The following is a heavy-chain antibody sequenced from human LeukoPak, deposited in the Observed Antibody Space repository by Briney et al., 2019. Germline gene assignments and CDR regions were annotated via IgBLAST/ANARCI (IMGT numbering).Heavy chain of an antibody. V-gene: IGHV1-2*02. Sequence: ASVKVSCKASGYTFTGYYMHWVRQAPGQGLEWMGWINPNSGGTNYAQKFQGRVTMTRDTSISTAYMELSRLRSDDTAVYYCAKSGYSYGRDYYYYYMDVWGKGTTVTVS. CDR1: GYTFTGYY. D-gene: IGHD5-18*01. CDR2: INPNSGGT. J-gene: IGHJ6*03. CDR3: AKSGYSYGRDYYYYYMDV.